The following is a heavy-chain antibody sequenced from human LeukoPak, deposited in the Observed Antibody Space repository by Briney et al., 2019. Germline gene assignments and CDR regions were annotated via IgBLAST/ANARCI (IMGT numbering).Heavy chain of an antibody. V-gene: IGHV3-74*01. Sequence: GGSLRLSCAASGFTFSSYWMHWVRQAPGKGLVWVSRINSDGSSTSYADSVKGRFTISRDNAKNTLYLQMNSLRAEDTAVYYCARGVKYCSSTSCYNWFDPWGQGTTVTVSS. J-gene: IGHJ5*01. CDR2: INSDGSST. D-gene: IGHD2-2*01. CDR3: ARGVKYCSSTSCYNWFDP. CDR1: GFTFSSYW.